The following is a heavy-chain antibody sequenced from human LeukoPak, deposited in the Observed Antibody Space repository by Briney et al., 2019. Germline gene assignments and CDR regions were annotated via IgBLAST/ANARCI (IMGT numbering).Heavy chain of an antibody. J-gene: IGHJ4*02. D-gene: IGHD5-12*01. CDR3: AKDLRIVATSLTDY. Sequence: GGSLRLSCAASGFTFSSYEMNWVRQAPGKGLEWVSYVSSSGSTIYYADSVKGRFTISRDNAKNTLYLQMNSLRAEDTAVYYCAKDLRIVATSLTDYWGQGTLVTVSS. CDR2: VSSSGSTI. CDR1: GFTFSSYE. V-gene: IGHV3-48*03.